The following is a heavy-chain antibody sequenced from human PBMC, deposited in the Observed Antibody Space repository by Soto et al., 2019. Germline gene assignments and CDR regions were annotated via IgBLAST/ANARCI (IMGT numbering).Heavy chain of an antibody. D-gene: IGHD4-17*01. CDR3: ARDHHDDGGRGNGFDP. CDR1: GGTFSSYG. J-gene: IGHJ5*02. V-gene: IGHV1-69*12. CDR2: IIPIFGTA. Sequence: QVQLVQSGAEVKKPGSSVKVSCKASGGTFSSYGISWVRQAPGQGLEWMGGIIPIFGTANYAQKFQGRVTITADEATSTAYMELSSLRSDDTDVYYCARDHHDDGGRGNGFDPWGQGTLVTVSS.